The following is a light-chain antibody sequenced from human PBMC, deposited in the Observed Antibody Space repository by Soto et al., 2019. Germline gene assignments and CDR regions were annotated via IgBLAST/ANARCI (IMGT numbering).Light chain of an antibody. Sequence: DIQMTQSPSTLSASVGDRVTITCRASQSITSWLAWYQQKPCKAPRLLIYDASSLQSGLPSRFSGSGSGTEFTLTISSMQPDDFATYYCQQYNSYSWTFGQGTKVELK. V-gene: IGKV1-5*01. CDR2: DAS. J-gene: IGKJ1*01. CDR1: QSITSW. CDR3: QQYNSYSWT.